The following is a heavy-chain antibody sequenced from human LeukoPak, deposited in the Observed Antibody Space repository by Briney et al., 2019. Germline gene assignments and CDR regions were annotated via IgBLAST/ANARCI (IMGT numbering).Heavy chain of an antibody. CDR3: ARDGATSNGYNCFAY. CDR1: GFTFSSYS. D-gene: IGHD3-22*01. CDR2: ISSSSSYI. J-gene: IGHJ4*02. V-gene: IGHV3-21*06. Sequence: KTGGSLSLFCAASGFTFSSYSMNWVRHATGKGLEWVPSISSSSSYIYYADSVKGRFTISRDNAKNPLYLQMNSLRGDDKPVYYCARDGATSNGYNCFAYWGQGTLVTVSS.